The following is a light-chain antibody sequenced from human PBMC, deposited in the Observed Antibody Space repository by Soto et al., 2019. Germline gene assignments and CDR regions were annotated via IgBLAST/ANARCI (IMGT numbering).Light chain of an antibody. CDR1: SSDVGRYNY. V-gene: IGLV2-8*01. Sequence: QSALTQPPSASGSPGQSVTVSCTGTSSDVGRYNYVSWYQQHPGKAPKLIIYEVSKRPSGVPDRFSGSKSGNTASLTVSWLQAEDEADYYCCSYEGSNFYNYVFGTGTKLTVL. CDR3: CSYEGSNFYNYV. CDR2: EVS. J-gene: IGLJ1*01.